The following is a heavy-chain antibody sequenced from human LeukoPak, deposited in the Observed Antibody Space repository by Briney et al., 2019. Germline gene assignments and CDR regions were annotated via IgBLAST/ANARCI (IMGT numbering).Heavy chain of an antibody. CDR2: IRSQANNYAT. V-gene: IGHV3-73*01. J-gene: IGHJ6*02. CDR3: SSGVDGMDV. CDR1: GFTLSGSA. D-gene: IGHD3-10*01. Sequence: QPGGSLRLSCAASGFTLSGSAMHWVRQASGKGLEWVGRIRSQANNYATAYDALVKGRFTISRDDSKNTAYLQMNSLKTEDTAVYYCSSGVDGMDVWGQGTTVTVSS.